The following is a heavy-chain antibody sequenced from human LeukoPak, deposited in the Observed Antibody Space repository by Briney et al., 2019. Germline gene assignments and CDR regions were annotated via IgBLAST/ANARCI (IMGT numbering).Heavy chain of an antibody. CDR3: ARALILTGTEFDY. V-gene: IGHV3-23*01. J-gene: IGHJ4*02. CDR1: EFTFSSYA. Sequence: GGTLRLSCAASEFTFSSYAMSWARQAPGKGLEWVSTISGSGGRTYYADSVKGRFTISRDNSKNTLYLQMNSLRAEDTAVYYCARALILTGTEFDYWGQGTLVTVSS. D-gene: IGHD3-9*01. CDR2: ISGSGGRT.